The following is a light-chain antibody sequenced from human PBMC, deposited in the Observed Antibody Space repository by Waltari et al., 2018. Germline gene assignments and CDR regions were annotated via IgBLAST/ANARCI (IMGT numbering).Light chain of an antibody. CDR1: QSVPSSQ. J-gene: IGKJ4*01. V-gene: IGKV3-20*01. CDR2: GAS. Sequence: ETVLTQSPGTLSLSPGERATLPCRVSQSVPSSQLAWYQRKPGQAPRLLIYGASIRATGIPDRFSGNVSGTNFTLTSSRLGPEDFAVYYCQQYSGPCTLGGGTKVE. CDR3: QQYSGPCT.